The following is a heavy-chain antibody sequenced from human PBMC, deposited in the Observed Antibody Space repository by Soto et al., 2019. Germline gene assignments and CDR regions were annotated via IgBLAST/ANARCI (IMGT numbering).Heavy chain of an antibody. J-gene: IGHJ4*02. CDR2: ISAYSGST. Sequence: ASVKVSCKASGYTFTSYGISWVRQAPGQGLEWMGWISAYSGSTNYNPSLKSRVTISVDTSKNQFSLKLSSVTAADTAVYYCARSQWGSGFDYWGQGTLVTVSS. CDR1: GYTFTSYG. CDR3: ARSQWGSGFDY. D-gene: IGHD2-8*01. V-gene: IGHV1-18*01.